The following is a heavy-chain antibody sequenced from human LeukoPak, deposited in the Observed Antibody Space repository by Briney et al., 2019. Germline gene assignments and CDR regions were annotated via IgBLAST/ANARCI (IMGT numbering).Heavy chain of an antibody. CDR1: GFTFSDFA. V-gene: IGHV3-30*01. CDR2: ISYDGSNK. Sequence: GGSLRLSCAASGFTFSDFAMHWVRQAPGKGLEWVAVISYDGSNKYYADSVKGRFTISRDNSKNTLYLQMNSLRAEDTAVYYCARDLGIVVVPAATCDYWGQGTLVTVSS. J-gene: IGHJ4*02. CDR3: ARDLGIVVVPAATCDY. D-gene: IGHD2-2*01.